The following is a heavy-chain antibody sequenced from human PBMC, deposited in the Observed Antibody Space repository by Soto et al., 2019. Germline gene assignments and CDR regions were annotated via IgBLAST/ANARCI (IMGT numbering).Heavy chain of an antibody. CDR2: ISDNGGTT. D-gene: IGHD4-17*01. CDR3: ATLPVDYGGNSGNQDFDY. V-gene: IGHV3-23*01. J-gene: IGHJ4*02. Sequence: GGSLRLSCAASEFTFSNYAMSWVRQAPGKGLEWVSPISDNGGTTYYADSVKGRFTISRDNSKNTLYLQMNSLRSDDTAVYYCATLPVDYGGNSGNQDFDYWGQGTLVTVSS. CDR1: EFTFSNYA.